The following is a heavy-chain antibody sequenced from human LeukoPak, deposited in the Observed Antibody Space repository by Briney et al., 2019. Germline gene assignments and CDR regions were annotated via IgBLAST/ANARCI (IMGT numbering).Heavy chain of an antibody. CDR3: ARWQGYCSSTSCYGMDV. Sequence: SETLSLTCTVSGGSISSSSYYWGWIRQPPGKGLEWIGSIYYSGSTYYNPSLKSRVTISVDTSKNQFSLKLSSVTAADTAVYYCARWQGYCSSTSCYGMDVWGQGTTVTVSS. V-gene: IGHV4-39*01. J-gene: IGHJ6*02. CDR2: IYYSGST. CDR1: GGSISSSSYY. D-gene: IGHD2-2*01.